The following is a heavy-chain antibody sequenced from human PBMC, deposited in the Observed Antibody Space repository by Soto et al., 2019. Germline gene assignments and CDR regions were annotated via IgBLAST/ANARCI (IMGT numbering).Heavy chain of an antibody. CDR1: PFTLSSSA. Sequence: GGSLRLSCAASPFTLSSSAMSWVRQAPGKGREWVSAISGSGGSTYYADSVKGRFTISRENSKNTLYLQMNSLRAEDTAVYYCAKARGYSSGWPTGGYFDYWGQGTLVTVSS. V-gene: IGHV3-23*01. D-gene: IGHD6-19*01. CDR3: AKARGYSSGWPTGGYFDY. CDR2: ISGSGGST. J-gene: IGHJ4*02.